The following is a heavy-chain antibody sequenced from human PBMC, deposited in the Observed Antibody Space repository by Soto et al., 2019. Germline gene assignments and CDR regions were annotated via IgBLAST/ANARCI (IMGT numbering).Heavy chain of an antibody. CDR3: TTLRDYIWGSPPRYFQH. Sequence: GGSLRLSCAASGFTFSNAWMSWVRQAPGKGLEWVGRIKSKTDGGTTDYAAPVKGRFTISRDDSKNTLYLQMNSLKTEDTAVYYCTTLRDYIWGSPPRYFQHWGQGTLVTVSS. CDR2: IKSKTDGGTT. CDR1: GFTFSNAW. D-gene: IGHD3-16*01. V-gene: IGHV3-15*01. J-gene: IGHJ1*01.